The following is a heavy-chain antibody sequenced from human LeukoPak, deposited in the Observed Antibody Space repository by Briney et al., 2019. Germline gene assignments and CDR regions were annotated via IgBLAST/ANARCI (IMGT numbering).Heavy chain of an antibody. CDR3: AKNPSIRITMVRNTNWFDP. J-gene: IGHJ5*02. CDR2: ISGSGGST. D-gene: IGHD3-10*01. V-gene: IGHV3-23*01. CDR1: GFTFSSYA. Sequence: GGSLRLSCAASGFTFSSYAMSWVRQAPGKGLEWGSAISGSGGSTYYADSVKGRFTISRDNSKNTLYLQMNSLRAEDTAVYYCAKNPSIRITMVRNTNWFDPWGQGTLVTVSS.